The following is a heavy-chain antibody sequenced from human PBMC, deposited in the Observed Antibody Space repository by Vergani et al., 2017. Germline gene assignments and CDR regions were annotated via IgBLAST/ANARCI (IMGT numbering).Heavy chain of an antibody. D-gene: IGHD4-17*01. CDR3: AHSMTTVTTAPGAFDY. CDR2: IYWDDDK. J-gene: IGHJ4*02. Sequence: QVTLKESGPTLVKPTQTLTLTCTFSGFSLSTSGVGVGWIRQPPGKALEWLALIYWDDDKRYSPSLKRRLTITKDTSKNQVVLTMTNMDPVDTATYYCAHSMTTVTTAPGAFDYGGQGTLVTVSS. CDR1: GFSLSTSGVG. V-gene: IGHV2-5*02.